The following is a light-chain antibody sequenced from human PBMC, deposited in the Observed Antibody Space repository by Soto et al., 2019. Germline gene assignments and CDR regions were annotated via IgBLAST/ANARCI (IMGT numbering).Light chain of an antibody. CDR1: QSIRRNY. CDR3: QQYGSSPWT. V-gene: IGKV3-20*01. J-gene: IGKJ1*01. CDR2: GAS. Sequence: ETVLPQSPGTLSLSPGERATLSCRASQSIRRNYLPWYRQTPGQAPRLLIYGASNRATGIPDRFIGHGSGTDLTLSTSRLEPEDVALDYCQQYGSSPWTFGQGTKVEIK.